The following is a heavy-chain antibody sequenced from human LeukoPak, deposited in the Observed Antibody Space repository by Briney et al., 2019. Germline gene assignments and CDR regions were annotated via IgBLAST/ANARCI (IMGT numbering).Heavy chain of an antibody. CDR3: ASLQKPGWFDP. CDR1: GGSISSYY. J-gene: IGHJ5*02. D-gene: IGHD4-11*01. CDR2: IYYSGST. Sequence: PSETLSLTCTVSGGSISSYYWSWVRQPPGKGLEWIGYIYYSGSTNYNPSLKSRVTISLDTSKTQFSLKLSSVTAADTAVYYCASLQKPGWFDPWGQGTLVTVSS. V-gene: IGHV4-59*01.